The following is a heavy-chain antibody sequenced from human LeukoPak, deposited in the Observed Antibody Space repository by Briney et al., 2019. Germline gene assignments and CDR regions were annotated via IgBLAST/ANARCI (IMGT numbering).Heavy chain of an antibody. V-gene: IGHV1-2*02. CDR1: GYSFTDYY. J-gene: IGHJ3*02. D-gene: IGHD2-2*01. CDR2: INPKSGDT. CDR3: ASKGDGYCRGTICQGAFDI. Sequence: ASVKVSCKASGYSFTDYYMNLVRQAPGQGLEWTGWINPKSGDTKYAQTFQDRVTMTWDTSVSTAYMELSSLTSDDTAVYYCASKGDGYCRGTICQGAFDIWGQGSMVTVSS.